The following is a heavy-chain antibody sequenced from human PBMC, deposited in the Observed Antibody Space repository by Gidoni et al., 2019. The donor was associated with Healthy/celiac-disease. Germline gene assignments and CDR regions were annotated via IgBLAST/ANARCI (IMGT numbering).Heavy chain of an antibody. Sequence: EVQLLESGGGLVQPGGSLRLSCAASGFTFSSYAMSWGRQAPGKGLEWVSAISGSGGSTYYADSVKGRFTISRDISKNTLYLQMNSLRAEDTAVYYCASPYDFWSGYYTPSYYYYGMDVWGQGTTVTVSS. V-gene: IGHV3-23*01. CDR3: ASPYDFWSGYYTPSYYYYGMDV. D-gene: IGHD3-3*01. CDR1: GFTFSSYA. CDR2: ISGSGGST. J-gene: IGHJ6*02.